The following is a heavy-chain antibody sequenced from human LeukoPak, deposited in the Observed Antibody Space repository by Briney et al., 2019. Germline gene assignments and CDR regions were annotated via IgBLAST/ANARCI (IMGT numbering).Heavy chain of an antibody. Sequence: GESLKISCKGSGYIFTSYWIGWVRQMPGKGLEWMGIIYPGDSDTRYSPSFQGQVTISADKSISTAYLQWSSLKASDTAMYYCARREVAAAGHYAFDIWGQGTMVTVSS. V-gene: IGHV5-51*01. D-gene: IGHD6-13*01. CDR2: IYPGDSDT. CDR1: GYIFTSYW. J-gene: IGHJ3*02. CDR3: ARREVAAAGHYAFDI.